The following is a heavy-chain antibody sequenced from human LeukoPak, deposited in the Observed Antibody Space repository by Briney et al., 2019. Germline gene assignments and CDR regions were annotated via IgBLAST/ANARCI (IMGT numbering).Heavy chain of an antibody. Sequence: AGGSLRLSCAASGFTFNSYAMNWVRQAPGKGLEWVSTISGSGGSKYYADSVKGRFTISRDNSKNTLYLQMNSLRAEDTAVYYCAKLDDYSNHFDYWGQGTLVTVSS. J-gene: IGHJ4*02. CDR2: ISGSGGSK. V-gene: IGHV3-23*01. D-gene: IGHD4-11*01. CDR3: AKLDDYSNHFDY. CDR1: GFTFNSYA.